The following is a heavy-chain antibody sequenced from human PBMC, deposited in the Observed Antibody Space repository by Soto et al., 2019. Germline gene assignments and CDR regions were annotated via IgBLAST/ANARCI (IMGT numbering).Heavy chain of an antibody. Sequence: VHLVESGGGVVQPGGSLRLSCTASGFTFNKFGMHWVRQTPGKELEWVAAVSYDGNHDFYADSVRGRLIISRANSTNTLYLQLNNLKPDDPAVYYCVKERADFVTVPHATSGMDVWGPGTTVTVSS. D-gene: IGHD3-3*01. CDR1: GFTFNKFG. CDR2: VSYDGNHD. V-gene: IGHV3-30*18. CDR3: VKERADFVTVPHATSGMDV. J-gene: IGHJ6*02.